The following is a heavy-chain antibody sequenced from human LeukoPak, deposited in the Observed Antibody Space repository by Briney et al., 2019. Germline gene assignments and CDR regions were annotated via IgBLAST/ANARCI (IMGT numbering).Heavy chain of an antibody. D-gene: IGHD5-12*01. J-gene: IGHJ6*02. Sequence: GASVKVSCKASGGTLTMYAINWVRQAPGQGLEWMGRLLPILHIPNFAPKFHGRVTFTADKSTSTSYMELSSLRSDDTAVYYCAIAHTATDGMDVWGQGTTVTVSS. CDR3: AIAHTATDGMDV. CDR1: GGTLTMYA. CDR2: LLPILHIP. V-gene: IGHV1-69*04.